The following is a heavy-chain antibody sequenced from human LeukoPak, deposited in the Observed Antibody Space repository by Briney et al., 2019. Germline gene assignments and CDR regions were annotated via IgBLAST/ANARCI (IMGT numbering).Heavy chain of an antibody. J-gene: IGHJ6*03. CDR3: ASRESHPAGLYSTSRNYYYYYYMDV. Sequence: ASVKVSCKASGGTFSSYAISWVRQAPGQGLEWMGGIIPIFGTANYAQKFQGRVTITTDESTSTAYMELSSLRSEDTAVYYCASRESHPAGLYSTSRNYYYYYYMDVWGKGTTVTVSS. CDR2: IIPIFGTA. D-gene: IGHD3-10*02. V-gene: IGHV1-69*05. CDR1: GGTFSSYA.